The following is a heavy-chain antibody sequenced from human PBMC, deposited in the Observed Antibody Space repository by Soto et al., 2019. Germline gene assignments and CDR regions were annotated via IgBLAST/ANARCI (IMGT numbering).Heavy chain of an antibody. CDR2: TIPMFGTP. CDR1: GGTFSKYA. Sequence: QVQLVQSGAEMQQPGASVRVSCKASGGTFSKYAFSWVRQAPGQGLEWLGGTIPMFGTPNYAQKFQGRVAISADESTATVYMELSSLRSEDTAVYFCARPLRDRNYSYGMAVWGQGTTVTVSS. J-gene: IGHJ6*02. V-gene: IGHV1-69*01. CDR3: ARPLRDRNYSYGMAV. D-gene: IGHD3-22*01.